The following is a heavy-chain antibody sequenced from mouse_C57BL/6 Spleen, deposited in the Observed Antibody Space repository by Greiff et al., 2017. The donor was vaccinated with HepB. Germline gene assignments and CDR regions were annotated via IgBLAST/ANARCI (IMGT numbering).Heavy chain of an antibody. J-gene: IGHJ1*03. D-gene: IGHD1-1*01. CDR3: APYDGSSYWYFDV. Sequence: EVKLQESVAELVRPGASVKLSCTASGFNIKNTYMHLVKQRPEQGLEWLGRIDPANGNTKYAPKFQGKATITADTSSNTAYLQLSSLTSEDAAIYYWAPYDGSSYWYFDVWGTGTTVTVSS. CDR1: GFNIKNTY. V-gene: IGHV14-3*01. CDR2: IDPANGNT.